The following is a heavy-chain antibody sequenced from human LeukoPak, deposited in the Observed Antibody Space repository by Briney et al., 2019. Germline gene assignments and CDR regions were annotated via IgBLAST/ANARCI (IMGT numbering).Heavy chain of an antibody. Sequence: GGSLRLSCAASGFTFSSYGMHWVRQAPGKGLEWVAVISYDGSNKYYADSVKGRSTISRDNSKNTLYLQMNSLRAEDTAVYYCAKGAIFGVVISWFDPWGQGTLVTVSS. J-gene: IGHJ5*02. CDR2: ISYDGSNK. D-gene: IGHD3-3*01. V-gene: IGHV3-30*18. CDR3: AKGAIFGVVISWFDP. CDR1: GFTFSSYG.